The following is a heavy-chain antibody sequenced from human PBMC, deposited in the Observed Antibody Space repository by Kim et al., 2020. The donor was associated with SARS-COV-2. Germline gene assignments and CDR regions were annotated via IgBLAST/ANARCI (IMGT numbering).Heavy chain of an antibody. D-gene: IGHD3-10*01. CDR1: GYTFTSYA. V-gene: IGHV7-4-1*02. Sequence: ASVKVSCKASGYTFTSYAMNWVRQAPGQGLEWMGWINTNTGNPTYAQGFTGRFVFSLDTSVSTAYLQISSLKAEDTAVYYCARSAPVPGYYYGSGSATGDYWGQGTLVTVSS. CDR3: ARSAPVPGYYYGSGSATGDY. CDR2: INTNTGNP. J-gene: IGHJ4*02.